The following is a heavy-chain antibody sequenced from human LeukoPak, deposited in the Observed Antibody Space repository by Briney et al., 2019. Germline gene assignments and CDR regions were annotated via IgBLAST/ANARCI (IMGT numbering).Heavy chain of an antibody. J-gene: IGHJ4*02. Sequence: SETLSLTCTVSGGSISSSSYYWGWIRQPPGKGLEWIGSIYYSGSTYYNPSLKSRVTISVDTSKNQFSLKLSSVTAADTAVYYCARGRRWELLEYWGQGTLVTVSS. CDR2: IYYSGST. CDR1: GGSISSSSYY. V-gene: IGHV4-39*07. CDR3: ARGRRWELLEY. D-gene: IGHD1-26*01.